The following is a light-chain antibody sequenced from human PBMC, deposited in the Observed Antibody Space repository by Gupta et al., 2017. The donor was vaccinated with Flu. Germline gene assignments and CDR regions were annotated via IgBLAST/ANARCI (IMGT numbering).Light chain of an antibody. V-gene: IGKV3-20*01. CDR1: QSVSSSY. CDR2: GAS. Sequence: EIVLTQSPGTLSLSPGERATLSCRASQSVSSSYLAWYQPKPGQAPRLLIYGASSRATGIPDRFSGSGSGTDFTLTISRLEPEDFAVYYCQQYGSSPYSCGQGTKLEIK. CDR3: QQYGSSPYS. J-gene: IGKJ2*03.